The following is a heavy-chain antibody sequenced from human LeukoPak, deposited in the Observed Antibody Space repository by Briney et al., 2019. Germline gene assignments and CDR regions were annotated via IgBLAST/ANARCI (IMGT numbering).Heavy chain of an antibody. V-gene: IGHV4-30-2*01. CDR3: ARALTMVRGGDNWFDS. CDR1: GGSISSGGYS. CDR2: IYHSGST. Sequence: PSQTLSLTCAVSGGSISSGGYSWSWIRQPPGKGLEWIGYIYHSGSTYYNPSLKSRVTISVDRSKNQFSLKLSSVTAADTAVYYCARALTMVRGGDNWFDSWGQGTLVTVSS. D-gene: IGHD3-10*01. J-gene: IGHJ5*01.